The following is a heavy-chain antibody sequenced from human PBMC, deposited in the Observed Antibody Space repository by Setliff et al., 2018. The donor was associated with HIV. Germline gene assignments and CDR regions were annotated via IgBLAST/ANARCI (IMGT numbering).Heavy chain of an antibody. J-gene: IGHJ6*02. V-gene: IGHV1-18*01. CDR2: ISTYSDET. CDR3: ARDVEHMMDV. Sequence: ASVKVSCKPSGYTFTAYGLSWVRQAPGQGLEGMGWISTYSDETSYAQRLQGRVTMTTDTSTSTAYMELRRLTFDDTAVYYCARDVEHMMDVWGQGTTVTVSS. CDR1: GYTFTAYG.